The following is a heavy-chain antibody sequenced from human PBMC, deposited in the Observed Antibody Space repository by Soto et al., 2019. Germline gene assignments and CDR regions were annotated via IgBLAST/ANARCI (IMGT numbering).Heavy chain of an antibody. D-gene: IGHD3-3*01. V-gene: IGHV3-23*01. CDR1: GFTFSSYA. J-gene: IGHJ5*02. CDR3: AKDGATYYDFWSGYRNWFDP. CDR2: ISGSGGST. Sequence: EVQLLESGGGLVQPGGSLRLSCAASGFTFSSYAMSWVHQAPGKGLEWVSAISGSGGSTYYADSVKGRFTISRDNSKNTLYLQMNSLRAEDTAVYYCAKDGATYYDFWSGYRNWFDPWGQGTLVTVSS.